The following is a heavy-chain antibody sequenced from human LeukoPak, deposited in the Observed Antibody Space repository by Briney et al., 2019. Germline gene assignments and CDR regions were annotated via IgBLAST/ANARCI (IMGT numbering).Heavy chain of an antibody. CDR3: AREYCSSTSCYESASYFDY. J-gene: IGHJ4*02. CDR1: GFTFSSYA. D-gene: IGHD2-2*01. V-gene: IGHV3-30-3*01. Sequence: GGSLRLSCAASGFTFSSYAMHWVRQAPGKGLEWVAVISYDGSNKYYADSVKGRFTISRDNSKNTLYLQMNSLRAEDTAVYYCAREYCSSTSCYESASYFDYWGQGTLVTVSS. CDR2: ISYDGSNK.